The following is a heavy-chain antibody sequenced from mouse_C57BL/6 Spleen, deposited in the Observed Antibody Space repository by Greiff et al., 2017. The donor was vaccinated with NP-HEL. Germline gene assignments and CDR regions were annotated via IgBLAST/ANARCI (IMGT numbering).Heavy chain of an antibody. CDR1: GYAFTNYL. J-gene: IGHJ1*03. CDR3: ARDYVENFDV. Sequence: VKLQQSGAELVRPGTSVKVSCKASGYAFTNYLIEWVKQRPGQGLEWIGVINPGSGGTNYNEKFKGKATLTADKSSSTAYMQLSSLTSEDSAVYFCARDYVENFDVWGTGTTVTVSS. CDR2: INPGSGGT. V-gene: IGHV1-54*01. D-gene: IGHD2-4*01.